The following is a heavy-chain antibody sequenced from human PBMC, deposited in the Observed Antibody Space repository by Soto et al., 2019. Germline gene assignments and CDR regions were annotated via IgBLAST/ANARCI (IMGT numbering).Heavy chain of an antibody. J-gene: IGHJ4*02. CDR2: ISPGDSNT. V-gene: IGHV5-51*01. D-gene: IGHD4-17*01. CDR3: ARHRYDYGDYVGPFDY. Sequence: VESLKISCKAAGYDFNFINYCIALVLQIPGKGLEWMGAISPGDSNTRYSPSFQGQVTISADKSISTAYLQWSSLKASDTAMYYCARHRYDYGDYVGPFDYWGQATLVTVSS. CDR1: GYDFNFINYC.